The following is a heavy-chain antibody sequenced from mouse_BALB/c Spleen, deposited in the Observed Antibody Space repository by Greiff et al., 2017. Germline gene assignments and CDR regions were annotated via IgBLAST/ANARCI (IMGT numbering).Heavy chain of an antibody. D-gene: IGHD2-3*01. CDR1: GYTFTDYW. J-gene: IGHJ4*01. Sequence: QVQLQQSGAELVMPGASVKMSCKASGYTFTDYWMHWVKQRPGQGLEWIGYINPSTGYTEYNQKFKDKATLTADKSSSTAYMQLSSLTSEDSAVYYCARHGYYHNAMDYWGQGTSVTVSS. V-gene: IGHV1S26*01. CDR2: INPSTGYT. CDR3: ARHGYYHNAMDY.